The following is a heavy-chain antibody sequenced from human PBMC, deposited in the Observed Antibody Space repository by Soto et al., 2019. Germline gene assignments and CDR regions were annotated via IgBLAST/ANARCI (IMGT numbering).Heavy chain of an antibody. J-gene: IGHJ6*02. CDR3: AGHYDYVWGRGLMDV. Sequence: EVQLVESGGGLVQPGGSLRLSCAASGFTFSSYSMNWVRQAPGKGLEWVSYISSSSSTIYYAVSVKGRFTISRDNAKHSLYRQRNSLRDEDTAVYYCAGHYDYVWGRGLMDVWGQGTTVTVPS. D-gene: IGHD3-16*01. CDR1: GFTFSSYS. V-gene: IGHV3-48*02. CDR2: ISSSSSTI.